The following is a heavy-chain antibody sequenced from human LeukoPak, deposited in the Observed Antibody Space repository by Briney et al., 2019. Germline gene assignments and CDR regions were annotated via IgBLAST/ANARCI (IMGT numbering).Heavy chain of an antibody. CDR1: GFTLSSYW. CDR3: ARAPSEIGGYYPEYFRH. V-gene: IGHV3-74*01. D-gene: IGHD3-22*01. Sequence: GGSLRLSCAASGFTLSSYWMHWVRQAPGKGLVWVSRIKSDGRTNYADSVTGRFTISRDNAKNTVSLQMNRLRAEATGVYYCARAPSEIGGYYPEYFRHWGQGSRVIVSS. J-gene: IGHJ1*01. CDR2: IKSDGRT.